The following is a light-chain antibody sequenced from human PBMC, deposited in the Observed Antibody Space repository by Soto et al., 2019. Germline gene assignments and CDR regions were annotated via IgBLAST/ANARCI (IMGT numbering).Light chain of an antibody. V-gene: IGKV3-20*01. CDR2: RAS. CDR3: QQYVTAPIT. Sequence: DIVLTQSPGTLALSPGERATLSCRASQSVSANYLACYQQKPGQAPRLLTYRASSRATGIPDRFSGTGSGTDFTLTISRVEPEDFAVYYCQQYVTAPITFGQGTRLEIK. J-gene: IGKJ5*01. CDR1: QSVSANY.